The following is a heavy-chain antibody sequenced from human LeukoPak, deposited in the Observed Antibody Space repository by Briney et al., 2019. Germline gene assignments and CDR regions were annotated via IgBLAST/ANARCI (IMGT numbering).Heavy chain of an antibody. V-gene: IGHV3-20*04. J-gene: IGHJ6*03. CDR2: INWNGGSA. D-gene: IGHD1-26*01. CDR3: ARDPRVWQLLVRTYYYYYMDV. Sequence: PGGSLRLSCAASGFTFDDYGMTWVRQAPGKGLEWVSSINWNGGSAGYADSVQGRFTTSRDNAKNSLYLQMNSLRAEDTALYYCARDPRVWQLLVRTYYYYYMDVWGKGIAVTVSS. CDR1: GFTFDDYG.